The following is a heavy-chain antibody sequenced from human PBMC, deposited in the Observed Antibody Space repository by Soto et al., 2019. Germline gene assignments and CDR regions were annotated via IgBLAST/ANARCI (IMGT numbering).Heavy chain of an antibody. Sequence: QVQLQESGPGLVKPSQTLSLTCTVSGGSISSGGYYWSWIRQHPGKARGGMGSIYYSGSTYYNPSLKSRVTISVDTSKNQFSLKLSSVTAADTAVYYCARVEFTIFGVVITNWFDPWGQGTLVTVSS. V-gene: IGHV4-31*03. CDR2: IYYSGST. CDR3: ARVEFTIFGVVITNWFDP. J-gene: IGHJ5*02. D-gene: IGHD3-3*01. CDR1: GGSISSGGYY.